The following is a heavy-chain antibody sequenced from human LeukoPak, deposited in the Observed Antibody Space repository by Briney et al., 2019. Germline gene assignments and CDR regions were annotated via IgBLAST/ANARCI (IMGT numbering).Heavy chain of an antibody. CDR2: IFYGGST. Sequence: PSETLSLTCTVSRGSISSGTSYWGWIRQPPGKGLEWIGSIFYGGSTYYNPSLRSRVTMSLDTSKNQFSLKLTSVTAADTAVYYCARVRGVCSGRSCYEIDSWGQGALVTVSS. V-gene: IGHV4-39*07. CDR3: ARVRGVCSGRSCYEIDS. CDR1: RGSISSGTSY. J-gene: IGHJ4*02. D-gene: IGHD2-15*01.